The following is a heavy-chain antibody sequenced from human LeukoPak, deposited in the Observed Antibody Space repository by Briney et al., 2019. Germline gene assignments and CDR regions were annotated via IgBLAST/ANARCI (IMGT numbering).Heavy chain of an antibody. CDR2: IYTSGST. D-gene: IGHD5-18*01. CDR1: GVSISSYY. V-gene: IGHV4-4*07. J-gene: IGHJ4*02. CDR3: ALGGEYSLVDY. Sequence: SETLSLTCTVSGVSISSYYWSWIRQPAGKGLEWIGRIYTSGSTNYNPSLKSRVTMSVVTSKNQFSLKLTSVTAADTAVYYCALGGEYSLVDYWGQGTLVTVSS.